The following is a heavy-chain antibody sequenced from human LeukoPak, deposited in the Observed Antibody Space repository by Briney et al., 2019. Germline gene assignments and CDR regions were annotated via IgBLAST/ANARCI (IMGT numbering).Heavy chain of an antibody. CDR1: GGTFSSYA. J-gene: IGHJ6*03. CDR3: ARAARKSSYYYYYYMDV. V-gene: IGHV1-69*06. Sequence: GASVKVSCKASGGTFSSYAISWVRQAPGQGLEWMGGIIPIFGTANYAQKFQGRVTITADKSTSTAYMELSSLRSGDTAVYYCARAARKSSYYYYYYMDVWGKGTTVTVSS. CDR2: IIPIFGTA. D-gene: IGHD2-2*01.